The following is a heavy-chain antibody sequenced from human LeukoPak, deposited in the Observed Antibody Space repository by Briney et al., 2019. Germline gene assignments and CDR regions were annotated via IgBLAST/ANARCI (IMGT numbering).Heavy chain of an antibody. CDR2: IYSGDTT. Sequence: WGSLRLSCAASGFIVSNNHINWIRQAPGKGLEWVSIIYSGDTTYYSDSVKGRVILSSDNSKNMLYLQMNSLSAEDTAVYYCARGGSSWIYFDYWGQGTLVTVSS. CDR1: GFIVSNNH. D-gene: IGHD6-13*01. CDR3: ARGGSSWIYFDY. V-gene: IGHV3-66*01. J-gene: IGHJ4*02.